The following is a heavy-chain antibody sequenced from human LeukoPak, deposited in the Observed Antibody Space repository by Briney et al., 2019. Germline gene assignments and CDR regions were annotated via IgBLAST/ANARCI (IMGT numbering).Heavy chain of an antibody. CDR1: GGSISSSSYY. D-gene: IGHD2-2*01. J-gene: IGHJ6*04. CDR2: IYYSGST. Sequence: SETLSLTCTVSGGSISSSSYYWGWIRQPPGKGLEWIGSIYYSGSTYYNPSLKSRVTMPVDTSKNQFSLKLSSVTAADTAVYYCASARTTAFTDVWGKGTTVTVSS. CDR3: ASARTTAFTDV. V-gene: IGHV4-39*07.